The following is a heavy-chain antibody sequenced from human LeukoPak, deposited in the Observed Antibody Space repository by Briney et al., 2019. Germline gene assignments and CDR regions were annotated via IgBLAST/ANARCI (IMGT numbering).Heavy chain of an antibody. CDR1: GYSFTSYW. CDR2: VYPGDSDT. Sequence: GESLKISCKGSGYSFTSYWIGWLRQMPGKGLEWMGIVYPGDSDTRYSPSFQGQVTISADKSISTAYLQWSSLKASDTAMYYCARQDGYSSGPGSGMDVWGQGTTVTVSS. V-gene: IGHV5-51*01. CDR3: ARQDGYSSGPGSGMDV. J-gene: IGHJ6*02. D-gene: IGHD6-19*01.